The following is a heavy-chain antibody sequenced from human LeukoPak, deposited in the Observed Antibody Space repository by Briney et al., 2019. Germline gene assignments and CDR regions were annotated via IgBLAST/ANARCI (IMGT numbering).Heavy chain of an antibody. CDR3: ARARKAVAGSFHRDYYFDY. Sequence: QPGGSLRLSCAASGFTFSRYAMHWVRQAPGKGLEWLAVISYDGSNKYYADSVKGRITISRDNSKNTLYVQMNSLRAEDTAVYYCARARKAVAGSFHRDYYFDYWGQGTLVSVSS. CDR2: ISYDGSNK. J-gene: IGHJ4*02. V-gene: IGHV3-30*04. CDR1: GFTFSRYA. D-gene: IGHD6-19*01.